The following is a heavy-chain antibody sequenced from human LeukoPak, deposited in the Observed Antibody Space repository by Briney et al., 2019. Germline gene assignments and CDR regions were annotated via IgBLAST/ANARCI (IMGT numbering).Heavy chain of an antibody. CDR3: ARTRSGGYYYGMDV. J-gene: IGHJ6*02. CDR2: INHSGST. D-gene: IGHD3-10*01. CDR1: GGSFSGYY. Sequence: SETLSLTCAVYGGSFSGYYWSWIRQPPGKGLEWIGEINHSGSTNYNPSLKSRVTISVDTSKNQFSLKLSSVTAADTAVHYCARTRSGGYYYGMDVWGQGTTVTVSS. V-gene: IGHV4-34*01.